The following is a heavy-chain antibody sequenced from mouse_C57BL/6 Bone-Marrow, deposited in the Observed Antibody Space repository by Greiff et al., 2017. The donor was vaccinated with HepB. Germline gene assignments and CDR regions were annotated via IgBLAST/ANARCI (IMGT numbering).Heavy chain of an antibody. CDR2: ISSGGDYI. D-gene: IGHD1-1*01. CDR3: TRDEGVTTVVAHWYFDV. Sequence: EVQLVESGEGLVKPGGSLKLSCAASGFTFSSYAMSWVRQTPEKRLEWVAYISSGGDYIYYADTVKGRFTISRDNARNTLYLQMSSLKSEDTAMYYCTRDEGVTTVVAHWYFDVWGTGTTVTVSS. CDR1: GFTFSSYA. V-gene: IGHV5-9-1*02. J-gene: IGHJ1*03.